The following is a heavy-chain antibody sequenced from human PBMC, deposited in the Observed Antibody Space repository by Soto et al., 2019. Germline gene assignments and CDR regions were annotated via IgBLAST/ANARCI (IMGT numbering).Heavy chain of an antibody. CDR1: GGSVGSGTYY. V-gene: IGHV4-61*01. J-gene: IGHJ4*02. CDR3: ASGGSVSAYVDS. Sequence: SETLSLTCTVSGGSVGSGTYYWSWIRQRPGKGLEWVGYIYNSGSTNYNPSLKSRVSISVDTSKNQFSLKLSSVTAADTALYYCASGGSVSAYVDSWGQGTLVTVSS. D-gene: IGHD6-19*01. CDR2: IYNSGST.